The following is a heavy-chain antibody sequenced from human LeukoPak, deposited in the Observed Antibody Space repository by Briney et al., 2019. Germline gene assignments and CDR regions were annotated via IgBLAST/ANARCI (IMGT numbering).Heavy chain of an antibody. CDR1: GGAFSSYA. J-gene: IGHJ5*02. Sequence: GASVKVSCKASGGAFSSYAISWVRQAPGQGLEWMGGIIPIFGTANYAQKFQGRVTITADESTSTAYMELSSLRSEDTAVYYCARQHGSGSNWFDPWGQGTLVTVSS. CDR2: IIPIFGTA. D-gene: IGHD3-10*01. CDR3: ARQHGSGSNWFDP. V-gene: IGHV1-69*13.